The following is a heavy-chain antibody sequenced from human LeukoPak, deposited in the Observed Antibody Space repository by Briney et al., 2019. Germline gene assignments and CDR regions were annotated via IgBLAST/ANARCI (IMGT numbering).Heavy chain of an antibody. CDR2: ISYDGSNK. V-gene: IGHV3-30*18. CDR1: GFTFSSYG. J-gene: IGHJ4*02. Sequence: GGSLRLSCAASGFTFSSYGMRWVRQAPGKGLEWVAVISYDGSNKYYADSVKGRFTISRDNSKNTLYLQMNSLRAEDTAVYYCAKDLYGDYDYWGEGTLVTVSS. CDR3: AKDLYGDYDY. D-gene: IGHD4-17*01.